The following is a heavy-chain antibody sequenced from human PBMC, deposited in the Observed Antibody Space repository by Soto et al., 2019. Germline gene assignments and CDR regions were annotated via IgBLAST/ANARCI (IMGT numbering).Heavy chain of an antibody. CDR1: GGSISSSSYY. CDR2: IYYSGST. CDR3: ASIAAAGLYYYGMDV. D-gene: IGHD6-13*01. Sequence: PSETLSLTCTVSGGSISSSSYYWGWIRQPPGEGLEWIGSIYYSGSTYYNPSLKSRVTISVDTSKNQFSLKLSSVTAADTAVYYCASIAAAGLYYYGMDVWGQGTTVTVSS. V-gene: IGHV4-39*01. J-gene: IGHJ6*02.